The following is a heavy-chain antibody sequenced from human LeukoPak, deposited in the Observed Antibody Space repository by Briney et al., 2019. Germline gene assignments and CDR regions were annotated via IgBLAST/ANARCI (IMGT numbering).Heavy chain of an antibody. CDR3: ARGSGWLEDF. CDR1: GFTFSSYW. CDR2: IKQDGSAK. V-gene: IGHV3-7*01. Sequence: PGGSLRLSCAASGFTFSSYWMNWVRQAPGKGLEWVANIKQDGSAKNYVGSVKGRFTISRDNAKNSLYLQMNSLRAEDTGVYYCARGSGWLEDFWGQGTLVTVSS. J-gene: IGHJ4*02. D-gene: IGHD6-19*01.